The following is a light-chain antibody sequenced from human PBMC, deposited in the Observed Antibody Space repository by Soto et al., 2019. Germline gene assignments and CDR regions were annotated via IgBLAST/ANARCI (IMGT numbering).Light chain of an antibody. Sequence: EVVLTQSPGTLSLSPGERATLSCRASQSVSNNYFAWYQQKPGQAPRLLIFGSSDRATGIPDTFSGSGSGTDFTLTISRLEPEDFAVYDCQQYCSSPPYTFGQGTKLEIK. CDR3: QQYCSSPPYT. V-gene: IGKV3-20*01. J-gene: IGKJ2*01. CDR2: GSS. CDR1: QSVSNNY.